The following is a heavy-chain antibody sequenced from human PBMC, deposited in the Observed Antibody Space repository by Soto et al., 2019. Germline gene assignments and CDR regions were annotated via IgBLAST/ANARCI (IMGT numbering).Heavy chain of an antibody. D-gene: IGHD3-3*01. Sequence: ASVKVSCKASGYTFTGYYMHWVRQAPGQGLEWMGWINPNSGGTNYARKLQGRVTMTRDTSISTAYMELSRLRSDDTAVYYCARDNYDSWTGSRQNYGMDVWGQGTTVTVSS. CDR3: ARDNYDSWTGSRQNYGMDV. CDR2: INPNSGGT. CDR1: GYTFTGYY. V-gene: IGHV1-2*02. J-gene: IGHJ6*02.